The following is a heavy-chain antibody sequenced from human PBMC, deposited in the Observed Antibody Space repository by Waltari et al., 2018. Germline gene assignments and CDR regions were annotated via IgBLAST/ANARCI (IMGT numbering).Heavy chain of an antibody. CDR2: ISSDSSYM. CDR1: GLSFSSYN. J-gene: IGHJ4*02. V-gene: IGHV3-21*02. D-gene: IGHD7-27*01. Sequence: EVQLLESGGGLVRPGGSLRLSCAASGLSFSSYNLNWVRQPPGKGLECVSSISSDSSYMHYADSVKGRFTISRDNAKNSLYLQLNSLRAEDTAVYYCATGGWGFYLGYWGQGTLVTVSS. CDR3: ATGGWGFYLGY.